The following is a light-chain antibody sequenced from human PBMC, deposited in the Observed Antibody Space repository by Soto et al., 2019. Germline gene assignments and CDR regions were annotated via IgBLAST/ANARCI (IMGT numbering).Light chain of an antibody. V-gene: IGKV1-33*01. Sequence: EIQMTQSPSSLSASVGDRVTITCHASQDVRTSLNWYQQKPGQAPKLLIYDASNLETGVPSRFSGSGSGTDFTFTIRSLQPEDIGTYYCQQYDNRLTFGGGTKVEVK. CDR1: QDVRTS. J-gene: IGKJ4*01. CDR2: DAS. CDR3: QQYDNRLT.